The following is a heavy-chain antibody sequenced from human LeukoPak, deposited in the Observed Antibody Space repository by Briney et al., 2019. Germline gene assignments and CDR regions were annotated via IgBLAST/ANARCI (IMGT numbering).Heavy chain of an antibody. CDR1: GYTFTSYG. CDR3: ARGPQNIAAAGTLYYYYGMDV. J-gene: IGHJ6*02. D-gene: IGHD6-13*01. CDR2: IIPIFGTA. Sequence: GASVKVSCKASGYTFTSYGISWVRQAPGQGLEWMGGIIPIFGTANYAQKFQGRVTITADESTSTAYMELSSLRSEDTAVYYCARGPQNIAAAGTLYYYYGMDVWGQGTTVTVSS. V-gene: IGHV1-69*13.